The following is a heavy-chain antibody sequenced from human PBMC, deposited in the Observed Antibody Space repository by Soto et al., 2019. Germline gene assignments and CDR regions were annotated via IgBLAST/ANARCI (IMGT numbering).Heavy chain of an antibody. Sequence: EVQLVASGGGLVQPGGSLSLSCAASGFTFSSYSMNWVRQAPGKGLEWVSYISSSSSTIYYADSVKGRFTISRDNAKNSLYLQMTSLRDEDTAVYYCARPEYSSSSYGMAVWGQGTTVTVSS. CDR3: ARPEYSSSSYGMAV. V-gene: IGHV3-48*02. J-gene: IGHJ6*02. CDR2: ISSSSSTI. CDR1: GFTFSSYS. D-gene: IGHD6-6*01.